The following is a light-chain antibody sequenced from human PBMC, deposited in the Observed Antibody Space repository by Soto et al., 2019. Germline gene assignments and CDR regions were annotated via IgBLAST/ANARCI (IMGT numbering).Light chain of an antibody. CDR1: QSVLYSSNNKYY. J-gene: IGKJ2*01. CDR2: WAS. Sequence: DIVMTQSPDSLAVSLGERATINCKSSQSVLYSSNNKYYLAWYQQKSGQPPKLLIYWASTRESGVPDRFSGSGSGTHFTLTISSLQAEDVAVYYCQPYYGVPHTFGQGTNLEIK. V-gene: IGKV4-1*01. CDR3: QPYYGVPHT.